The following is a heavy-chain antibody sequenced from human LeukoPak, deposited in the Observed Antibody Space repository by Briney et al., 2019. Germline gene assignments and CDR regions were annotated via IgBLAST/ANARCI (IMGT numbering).Heavy chain of an antibody. V-gene: IGHV4-34*01. D-gene: IGHD6-19*01. Sequence: SETLSLTCAVYGGSSSGYYWSWIRQPPGKGLEWIGEINHSGSTNYNPSLKSRVTISVDTSKNQFSLKLSSVTAADTAVYYCAREPVAGTYYFDYWGQGTLVTVSS. J-gene: IGHJ4*02. CDR2: INHSGST. CDR1: GGSSSGYY. CDR3: AREPVAGTYYFDY.